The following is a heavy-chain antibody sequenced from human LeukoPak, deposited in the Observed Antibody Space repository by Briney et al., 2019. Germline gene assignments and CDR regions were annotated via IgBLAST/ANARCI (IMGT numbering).Heavy chain of an antibody. J-gene: IGHJ3*02. CDR3: ARARYGETLGAFDI. D-gene: IGHD4-17*01. Sequence: WIRQSAGKGLEWIGRIYTGGSTNYNPSLKSRVTISVDTSKNQFSLKLSSVTAAVTAVYYCARARYGETLGAFDIWGQGTMVTVSS. V-gene: IGHV4-61*02. CDR2: IYTGGST.